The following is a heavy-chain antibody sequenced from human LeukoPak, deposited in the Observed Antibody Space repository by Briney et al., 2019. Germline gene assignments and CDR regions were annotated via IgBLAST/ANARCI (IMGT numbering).Heavy chain of an antibody. CDR3: ARDSPRGVYDGFDI. D-gene: IGHD3-10*01. J-gene: IGHJ3*02. CDR1: GFTFSSDW. CDR2: ISGGSGYI. Sequence: GGSLRLSCAASGFTFSSDWMNWVRQAPGKGLEWVSSISGGSGYIFYADSVKGRFTISRDNAKNSLYLQMDSLRAEDTAVYYCARDSPRGVYDGFDIWGQGTMVTVSS. V-gene: IGHV3-21*01.